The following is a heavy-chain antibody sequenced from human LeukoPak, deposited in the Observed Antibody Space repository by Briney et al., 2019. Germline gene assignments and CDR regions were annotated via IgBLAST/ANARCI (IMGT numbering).Heavy chain of an antibody. CDR2: IKSKTDGGTT. J-gene: IGHJ6*03. D-gene: IGHD6-13*01. V-gene: IGHV3-15*01. Sequence: GGSLRLSCAASGFTFSNAWMSWVRQAPGKGLEWVGRIKSKTDGGTTDYAAPVKGRFTISRDDSKNTLYLQMNSLKTEDTAVYYCTTGLTNIAAAPTYYYYYMDVWGKGTTVTISS. CDR3: TTGLTNIAAAPTYYYYYMDV. CDR1: GFTFSNAW.